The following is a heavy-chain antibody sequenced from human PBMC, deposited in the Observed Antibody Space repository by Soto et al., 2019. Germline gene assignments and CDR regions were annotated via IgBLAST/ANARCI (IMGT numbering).Heavy chain of an antibody. CDR3: AIGGIGGSYDPGADAFDI. Sequence: QVQLVQSGAEVKKPGASVKVSCKASGYTFTSYDINWVRQATGQGLEWMGWMNPNSGNTGYAQKFQGRVTMTRNTYISTAYMELSSMRSEDTAVYYWAIGGIGGSYDPGADAFDIWGQGTMVTVSS. CDR2: MNPNSGNT. D-gene: IGHD1-26*01. CDR1: GYTFTSYD. V-gene: IGHV1-8*01. J-gene: IGHJ3*02.